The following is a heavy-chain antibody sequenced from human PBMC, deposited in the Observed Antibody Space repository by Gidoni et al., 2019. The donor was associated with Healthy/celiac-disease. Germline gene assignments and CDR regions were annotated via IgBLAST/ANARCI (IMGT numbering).Heavy chain of an antibody. CDR2: IYPGDSDT. J-gene: IGHJ3*02. CDR3: ARQGDNNQSKWDAFDI. V-gene: IGHV5-51*01. D-gene: IGHD3-16*01. CDR1: GYSFTSYW. Sequence: EVQLVQSGAEVKKPGESLKISCKGSGYSFTSYWIGWVRQMPGKGLEWMGIIYPGDSDTRYSPSFQCQVTISADKSISTAYLQWSSLKASDTAMYYCARQGDNNQSKWDAFDIWGQGTMVTVSS.